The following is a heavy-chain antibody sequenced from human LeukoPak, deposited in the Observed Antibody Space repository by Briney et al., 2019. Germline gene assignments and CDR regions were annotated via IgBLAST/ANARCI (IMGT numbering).Heavy chain of an antibody. CDR2: IYYSGST. V-gene: IGHV4-59*01. CDR1: GDSINNYY. CDR3: ARLTKRNDPFAI. D-gene: IGHD1-14*01. Sequence: SETLSLTCSVSGDSINNYYWSWIRQPPGKGLEWIGYIYYSGSTNYNPSLKSRLTISVDTSKNQFSLKLGSVTAADTAVYYCARLTKRNDPFAIWGQGTMVTVSP. J-gene: IGHJ3*02.